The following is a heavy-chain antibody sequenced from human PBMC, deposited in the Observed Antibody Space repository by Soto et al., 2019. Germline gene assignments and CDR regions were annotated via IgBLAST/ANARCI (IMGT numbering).Heavy chain of an antibody. CDR1: GGSISSYY. V-gene: IGHV4-59*08. J-gene: IGHJ6*02. D-gene: IGHD2-15*01. CDR2: IYYSGST. Sequence: SETLSLTCTVSGGSISSYYWSWIRQPPGKGLEWIGYIYYSGSTNYNPSLKSRVTISVDTSKNQFSLKLSSVTAADTAVYYCARHLTYCSAGSCYSDFPYYGMDVWGQGTTVTVSS. CDR3: ARHLTYCSAGSCYSDFPYYGMDV.